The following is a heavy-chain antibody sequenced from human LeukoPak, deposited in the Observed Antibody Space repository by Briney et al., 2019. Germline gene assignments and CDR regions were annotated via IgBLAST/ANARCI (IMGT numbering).Heavy chain of an antibody. CDR2: INTNTGNP. CDR3: ARLSRTDGWYGMLGDY. D-gene: IGHD6-19*01. V-gene: IGHV7-4-1*02. Sequence: ASVKVSCKASGYTFTSYAMNWVRQAPGQGLEWMGWINTNTGNPTYAQGFTGRFVFSLDTSVSTAYLQISSLKAEDTAVYYCARLSRTDGWYGMLGDYWGQGTLVTVSS. J-gene: IGHJ4*02. CDR1: GYTFTSYA.